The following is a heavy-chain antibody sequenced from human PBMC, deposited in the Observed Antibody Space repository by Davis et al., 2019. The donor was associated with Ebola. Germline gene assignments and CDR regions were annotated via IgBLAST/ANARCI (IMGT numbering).Heavy chain of an antibody. J-gene: IGHJ6*02. CDR1: GGTFSSYA. Sequence: SVKVSCKASGGTFSSYAISWVRQAPGQGLEWMGGIIPIFGTANYAQKFQGRVTITADKSTSTAYMELSSLRSEDTAVYYCARGWIWDTAMYRYYYYYGMDVWGQGTTVTVSS. D-gene: IGHD5-18*01. V-gene: IGHV1-69*06. CDR2: IIPIFGTA. CDR3: ARGWIWDTAMYRYYYYYGMDV.